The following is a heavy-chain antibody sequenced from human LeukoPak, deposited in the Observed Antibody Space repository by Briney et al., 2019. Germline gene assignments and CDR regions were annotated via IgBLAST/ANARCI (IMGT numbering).Heavy chain of an antibody. V-gene: IGHV2-5*02. CDR3: AHRQPFWGPVPDHWYFDL. CDR1: GFSLSTSGVG. CDR2: IYWDDDK. D-gene: IGHD3-16*01. J-gene: IGHJ2*01. Sequence: SGPTLVNPTQTLTLTCTFSGFSLSTSGVGVGWIRQPPAKALEWLALIYWDDDKRYSPSLKSRLTITKDTSKNQVVLTMTNMDPVDTATYYCAHRQPFWGPVPDHWYFDLWGRGTLVTVSS.